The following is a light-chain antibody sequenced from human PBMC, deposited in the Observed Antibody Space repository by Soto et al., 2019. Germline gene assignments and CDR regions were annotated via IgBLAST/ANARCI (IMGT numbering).Light chain of an antibody. CDR2: GIS. V-gene: IGKV3-15*01. J-gene: IGKJ5*01. CDR1: QSVSSN. Sequence: EIVLTRSPATLSLSPGERATLSCRASQSVSSNYLAWYQQHPGQPPRLLIYGISTRATGIPARFSGSGSGTEFSLTISSLQSEDFAVYYCQQYSKWPITFGQGTRLEIK. CDR3: QQYSKWPIT.